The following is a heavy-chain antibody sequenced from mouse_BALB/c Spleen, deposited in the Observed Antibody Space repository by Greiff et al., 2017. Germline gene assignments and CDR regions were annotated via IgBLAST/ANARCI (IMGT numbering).Heavy chain of an antibody. CDR3: ARDEGPYYYARDY. J-gene: IGHJ4*01. V-gene: IGHV2-2*01. CDR1: GFSLTSYG. Sequence: VQLQQSGPGLVQPSQSLSITCTVSGFSLTSYGVHWVRQSPGKGLEWLGVIWSGGSTDYTAAFISRLSISKDNSKSQVFLKMNSLQTDDTAMYYSARDEGPYYYARDYCGQGTSVTVSS. D-gene: IGHD3-3*01. CDR2: IWSGGST.